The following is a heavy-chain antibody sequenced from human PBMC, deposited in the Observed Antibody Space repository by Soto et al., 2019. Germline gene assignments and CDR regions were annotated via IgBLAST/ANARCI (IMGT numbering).Heavy chain of an antibody. CDR1: GDSISGYY. V-gene: IGHV3-66*01. Sequence: ETLSLTCIVSGDSISGYYWSWIRHSPGKGLEWVSVIYSGGSTYYADSVKGRFTISRDNSKNTLYLQMNSLRAEDTAVYYCARDPVGSIDYWGQGTLVTVSS. CDR3: ARDPVGSIDY. J-gene: IGHJ4*02. D-gene: IGHD6-25*01. CDR2: IYSGGST.